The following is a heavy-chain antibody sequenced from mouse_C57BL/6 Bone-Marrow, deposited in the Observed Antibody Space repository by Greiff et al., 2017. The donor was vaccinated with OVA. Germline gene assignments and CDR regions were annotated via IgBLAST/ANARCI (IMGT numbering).Heavy chain of an antibody. CDR1: GFPITSGYY. CDR3: AGDRTSNYGPPWFAY. V-gene: IGHV12-3*01. D-gene: IGHD2-5*01. J-gene: IGHJ3*01. CDR2: ITHSGET. Sequence: QVQLKESGPGLVKPSQSLFLTCSITGFPITSGYYWIWIRQPPGKPLECMGYITHSGETFYNQSLQCPISITRETSKNQFFLQLNAVTTEDTAMYYCAGDRTSNYGPPWFAYWGQGTLVTVSA.